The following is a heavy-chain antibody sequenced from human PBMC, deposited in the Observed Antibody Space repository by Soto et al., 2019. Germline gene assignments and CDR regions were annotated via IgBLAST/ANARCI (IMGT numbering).Heavy chain of an antibody. Sequence: SQTLSLTCVISGDSVSSNSTAWNWIRQSPSRGLEWLGRTYYRSKWYNDYAVSVKSRITINPDTSKNQFSLQLNSVTPEDTAVYYCASSVPSAPGSSRQPNAAFNIWGQGTMVTVSS. J-gene: IGHJ3*02. CDR1: GDSVSSNSTA. CDR3: ASSVPSAPGSSRQPNAAFNI. CDR2: TYYRSKWYN. D-gene: IGHD6-13*01. V-gene: IGHV6-1*01.